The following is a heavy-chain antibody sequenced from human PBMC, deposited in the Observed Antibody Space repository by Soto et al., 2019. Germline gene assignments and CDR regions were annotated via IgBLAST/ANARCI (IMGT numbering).Heavy chain of an antibody. D-gene: IGHD5-12*01. CDR2: IYYSGST. V-gene: IGHV4-31*03. CDR1: GGSNSSGGYY. Sequence: SETLSLTCTVSGGSNSSGGYYCTWIRQHPGKGLEWIGYIYYSGSTYYRPSLKSRVTISVDTSRNRFSLKLSSVTAADTAVYYCARGDYDYRPFDPWGQGTLVTVSS. J-gene: IGHJ5*02. CDR3: ARGDYDYRPFDP.